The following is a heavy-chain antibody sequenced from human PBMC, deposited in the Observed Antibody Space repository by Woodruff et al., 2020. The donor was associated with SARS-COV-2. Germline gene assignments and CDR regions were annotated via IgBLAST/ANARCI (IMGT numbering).Heavy chain of an antibody. Sequence: GGFIRSKAYGGTTEYAASVKGRFTISRDDSKSIAYLQMNSLKTEDTAVYYCTRDWAGLYFDYWGQGTLVTVSS. V-gene: IGHV3-49*02. J-gene: IGHJ4*02. CDR3: TRDWAGLYFDY. CDR2: IRSKAYGGTT. D-gene: IGHD6-19*01.